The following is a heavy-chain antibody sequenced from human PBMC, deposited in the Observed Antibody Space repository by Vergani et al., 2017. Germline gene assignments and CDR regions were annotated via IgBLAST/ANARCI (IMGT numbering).Heavy chain of an antibody. Sequence: EVQLVESGGGLVQPGGSLRLSCAASGFTFSSYEMNWVRQAPGKGLEWVLYISSSGSTIYYADSVKGRFTISRDNAKNSLYLQMNSLRAEDTAVYYCASAKMGRGGIYYYYYGMDVWGQGTTVTVSS. CDR3: ASAKMGRGGIYYYYYGMDV. CDR1: GFTFSSYE. J-gene: IGHJ6*02. V-gene: IGHV3-48*03. CDR2: ISSSGSTI. D-gene: IGHD3-10*01.